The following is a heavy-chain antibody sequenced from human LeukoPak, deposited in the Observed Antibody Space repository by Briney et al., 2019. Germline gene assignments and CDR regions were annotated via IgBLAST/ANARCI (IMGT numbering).Heavy chain of an antibody. CDR3: ARSYYGSEPKFDY. CDR2: IYAGDSAT. V-gene: IGHV5-51*01. J-gene: IGHJ4*02. Sequence: GESLKISCKGSGYSFSTYWIGWVRRMPGKGLEWMGMIYAGDSATRYSPSFQGQVTLSADKSISTAYLQWSSLKASDTAMYYCARSYYGSEPKFDYWGQGTLVTVSS. D-gene: IGHD3-10*01. CDR1: GYSFSTYW.